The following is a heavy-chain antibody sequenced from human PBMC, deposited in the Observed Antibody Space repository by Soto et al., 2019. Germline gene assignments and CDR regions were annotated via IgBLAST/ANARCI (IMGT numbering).Heavy chain of an antibody. J-gene: IGHJ5*01. CDR3: VRLIGNSWLDF. V-gene: IGHV6-1*01. Sequence: PSQTLSLTCAISGDSVSSSSVTWNWIRQSPSRGLEWLGRTYYRSKWYNDYAESVKSRIIINPDTSKNQFSLLLNSVTPEDTAVYYCVRLIGNSWLDFWGQGTLVTVSS. CDR2: TYYRSKWYN. CDR1: GDSVSSSSVT. D-gene: IGHD1-26*01.